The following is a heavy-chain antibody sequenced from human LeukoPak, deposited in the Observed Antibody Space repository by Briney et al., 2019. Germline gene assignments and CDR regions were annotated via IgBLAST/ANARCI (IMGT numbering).Heavy chain of an antibody. CDR1: GFTFSSYG. Sequence: QPGRSLRLSCAASGFTFSSYGMHWVRQAPGKGLEWVAVISYDGSNKYYADSVKGRFTISRDNSKNTLYLQMNSLRAEDTAVYYCAKEVNTAMAYYFDYWGQGTLVTVSS. J-gene: IGHJ4*02. CDR3: AKEVNTAMAYYFDY. CDR2: ISYDGSNK. D-gene: IGHD5-18*01. V-gene: IGHV3-30*18.